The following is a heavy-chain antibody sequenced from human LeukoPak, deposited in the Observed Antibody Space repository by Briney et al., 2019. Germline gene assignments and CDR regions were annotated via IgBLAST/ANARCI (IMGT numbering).Heavy chain of an antibody. V-gene: IGHV1-69*04. J-gene: IGHJ4*02. CDR3: ARDEWELPTAPFDY. Sequence: SVKVSCRASGGTFSSYAISWVRQAPGQGLEWMGRIIPILGIANYAQKFQGRVTITADKSTSTAYMELSSLRSEDTAVCYCARDEWELPTAPFDYWGQGTLVTVSS. CDR2: IIPILGIA. CDR1: GGTFSSYA. D-gene: IGHD1-26*01.